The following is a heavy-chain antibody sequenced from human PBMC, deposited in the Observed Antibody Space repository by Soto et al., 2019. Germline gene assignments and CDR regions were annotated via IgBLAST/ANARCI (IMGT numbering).Heavy chain of an antibody. J-gene: IGHJ4*02. D-gene: IGHD4-17*01. CDR1: GHTSNKYS. Sequence: VQLVQSGAEVEKPGSSAKVSCKASGHTSNKYSITWVRQVPGQGLEWMGGIIPIFGITNYGQKFKGRVMITADTSTSTVHMELSSVRSEETALYYCALLTNGDYGDYVSFDYWGQGTMVTVSS. CDR3: ALLTNGDYGDYVSFDY. CDR2: IIPIFGIT. V-gene: IGHV1-69*17.